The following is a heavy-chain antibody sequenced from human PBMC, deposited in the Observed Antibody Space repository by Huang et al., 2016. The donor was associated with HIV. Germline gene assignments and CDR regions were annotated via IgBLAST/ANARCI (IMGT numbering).Heavy chain of an antibody. Sequence: QVQLHQWGAGLLKPSETLSLTCAVYGGSFSGYYWSWLRQPPGKGLEWIGEITHSGSTNYNPSLKRRVTISEETSKNQFSLKLSSVTAADTAVYYCARAPHYGSGSYYYWGQGTLVTVSS. CDR1: GGSFSGYY. J-gene: IGHJ4*02. CDR3: ARAPHYGSGSYYY. D-gene: IGHD3-10*01. CDR2: ITHSGST. V-gene: IGHV4-34*01.